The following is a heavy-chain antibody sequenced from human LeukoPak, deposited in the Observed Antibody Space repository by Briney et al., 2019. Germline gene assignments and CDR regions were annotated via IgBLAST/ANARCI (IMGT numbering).Heavy chain of an antibody. CDR1: GFTFSSYA. D-gene: IGHD3-16*01. V-gene: IGHV3-30*04. J-gene: IGHJ6*03. Sequence: GRSLRLSCAASGFTFSSYAMHWVRQAPGKGLEWVAVISYDGSNKYYADSVKGRFTISRDNSKNTLYLQMNSLRAEDTAVYYCARAHSDPEYDYVWGSYEPGYYMDVWGKGTTVTVSS. CDR2: ISYDGSNK. CDR3: ARAHSDPEYDYVWGSYEPGYYMDV.